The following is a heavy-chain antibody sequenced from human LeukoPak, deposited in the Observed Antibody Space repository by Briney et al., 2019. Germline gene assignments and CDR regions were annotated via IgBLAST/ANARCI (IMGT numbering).Heavy chain of an antibody. CDR1: GYTFTSYA. Sequence: ASVKVSCKASGYTFTSYAMHWVRQAPGQRLEWMGWINAGNGNTKYSQKFQGRVTITRDTSASTAYMELSSLRSEDTAVYYGARKGGEGAFDIWGQGTMVTVSS. CDR3: ARKGGEGAFDI. D-gene: IGHD3-16*01. J-gene: IGHJ3*02. CDR2: INAGNGNT. V-gene: IGHV1-3*01.